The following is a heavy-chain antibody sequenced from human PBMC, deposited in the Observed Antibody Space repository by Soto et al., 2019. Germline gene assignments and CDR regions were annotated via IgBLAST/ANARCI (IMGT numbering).Heavy chain of an antibody. D-gene: IGHD3-10*01. Sequence: PGESPKISLSTLGIPFCSFSMQRVRPAPGKGLGWVAVISYDGSNKYYADSVKGRLTISRDNSKNTLYLQMNSLRAEDTAVYYCARSRLREDAFDNWGQGTLVTVS. V-gene: IGHV3-30-3*01. CDR3: ARSRLREDAFDN. CDR2: ISYDGSNK. J-gene: IGHJ4*02. CDR1: GIPFCSFS.